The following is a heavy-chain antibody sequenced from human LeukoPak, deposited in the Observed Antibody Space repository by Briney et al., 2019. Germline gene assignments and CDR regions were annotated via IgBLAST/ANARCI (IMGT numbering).Heavy chain of an antibody. CDR1: GFTFSSYA. CDR2: ISGSGGST. CDR3: ATTRVAARLPSGDFDY. V-gene: IGHV3-23*01. D-gene: IGHD6-6*01. J-gene: IGHJ4*02. Sequence: PGGSLRLSCAASGFTFSSYAMSWVRQAPGKGLEWVSAISGSGGSTYYADSVKGRFTISRDNSKNTLYLQMNSLRAEDTAVYYCATTRVAARLPSGDFDYWGQGTLVTVSS.